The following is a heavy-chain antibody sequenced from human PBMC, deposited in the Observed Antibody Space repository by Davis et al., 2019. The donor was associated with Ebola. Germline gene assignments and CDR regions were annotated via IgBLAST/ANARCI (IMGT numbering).Heavy chain of an antibody. CDR3: ARQPKYSSGWYYFDY. CDR1: GGSISTYY. V-gene: IGHV4-59*08. J-gene: IGHJ4*02. CDR2: IYYSGST. D-gene: IGHD6-19*01. Sequence: PSETLSLTCTVSGGSISTYYWSWIRQPPGKGLEWIGYIYYSGSTNYNPSLKSRVTISVDTSKNQFSLMLRSVTAADTAVYYCARQPKYSSGWYYFDYWGQGTLVTVSS.